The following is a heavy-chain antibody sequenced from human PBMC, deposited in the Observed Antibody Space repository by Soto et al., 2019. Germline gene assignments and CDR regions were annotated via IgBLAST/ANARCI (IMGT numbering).Heavy chain of an antibody. D-gene: IGHD6-19*01. Sequence: QVQLVESGGGVVQPGRSLRLSCAASGFTFSSYGMHWVRQAPGKGLEWVAVISYDGSNKYYADSVKGRFTISRDNSKNTLYLQMNSLRAEDTALYYCAKDLEAVAGTFDYWGQGTLVTVSS. V-gene: IGHV3-30*18. J-gene: IGHJ4*02. CDR1: GFTFSSYG. CDR2: ISYDGSNK. CDR3: AKDLEAVAGTFDY.